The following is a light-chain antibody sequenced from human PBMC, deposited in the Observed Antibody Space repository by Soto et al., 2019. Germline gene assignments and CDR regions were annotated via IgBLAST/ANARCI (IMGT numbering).Light chain of an antibody. V-gene: IGKV3-11*01. CDR1: QSVSNY. J-gene: IGKJ4*01. CDR2: DAS. Sequence: DIVVTQSPATLSLSPGERATLSCRASQSVSNYLAWYQQKPGQAPRLLIYDASKRATGIPARFSGRGSGTDFTLTISSLEPEDFAVYYCQHRSDWPLTFGGGTRVDIK. CDR3: QHRSDWPLT.